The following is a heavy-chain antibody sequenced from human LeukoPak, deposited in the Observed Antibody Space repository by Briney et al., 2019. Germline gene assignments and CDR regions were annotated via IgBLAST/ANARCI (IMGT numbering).Heavy chain of an antibody. CDR3: ARKLGEVGATNNYFDY. D-gene: IGHD1-26*01. CDR2: INTNTGNP. Sequence: ASVKVSCKASGYTFTRYTMNWVRQAPGQGLEWMGWINTNTGNPTYAQGFTGRFVFSLDTSVSTAYLQIGSLKAEDTAVYYCARKLGEVGATNNYFDYWGQGTLVTVSS. CDR1: GYTFTRYT. J-gene: IGHJ4*02. V-gene: IGHV7-4-1*01.